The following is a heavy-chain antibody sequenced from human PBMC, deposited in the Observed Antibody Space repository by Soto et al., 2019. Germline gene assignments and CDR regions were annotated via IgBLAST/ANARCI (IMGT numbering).Heavy chain of an antibody. V-gene: IGHV1-69*13. D-gene: IGHD1-1*01. Sequence: SVKVSCKASGGTFSSYAISWVRQAPGQGLEWMGGIIPIFGTANYAQKFQGRVTITADESTSTAYMELSSLRSEDTAVYYCALSSPGIDRDWFDPWGQGTLVTVSS. J-gene: IGHJ5*02. CDR2: IIPIFGTA. CDR3: ALSSPGIDRDWFDP. CDR1: GGTFSSYA.